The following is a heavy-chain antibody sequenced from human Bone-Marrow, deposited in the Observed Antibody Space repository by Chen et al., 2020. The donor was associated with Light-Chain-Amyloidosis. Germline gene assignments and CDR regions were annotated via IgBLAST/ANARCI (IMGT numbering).Heavy chain of an antibody. CDR3: VRQRRGIGGLPVY. D-gene: IGHD3-16*01. J-gene: IGHJ4*02. Sequence: QLQLQESGPGLVKTSETLSLTCTVSSGSISSDNYYWGWIRQPPGQGLEWIGSIYFRGDTYYRPSLRSGVTISVDTSKNQFSLILNSMTAADTAVYYCVRQRRGIGGLPVYWGQGTLVTVSS. CDR1: SGSISSDNYY. V-gene: IGHV4-39*01. CDR2: IYFRGDT.